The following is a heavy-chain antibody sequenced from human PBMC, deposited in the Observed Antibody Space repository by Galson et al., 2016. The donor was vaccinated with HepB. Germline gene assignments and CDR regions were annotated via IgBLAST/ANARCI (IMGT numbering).Heavy chain of an antibody. J-gene: IGHJ5*02. V-gene: IGHV4-61*01. D-gene: IGHD1-26*01. Sequence: SETLSLTCTVSGGSVSSNRYYWSWIRQPPGKGLGWIGYIYYSGSTNYNPSLKSRVAISVDTSKNQFSLKLISVTAADSAVYYCARNKSGEAWFDPWGQGTLVTVSS. CDR1: GGSVSSNRYY. CDR2: IYYSGST. CDR3: ARNKSGEAWFDP.